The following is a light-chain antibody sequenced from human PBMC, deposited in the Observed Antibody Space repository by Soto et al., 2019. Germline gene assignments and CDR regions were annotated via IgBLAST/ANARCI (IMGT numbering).Light chain of an antibody. V-gene: IGKV3-11*01. Sequence: LTQSPAPLSLSPGERATLSCRASQSVSSYLAWYQQKPGQAPRLLIYDASNRATGIPARFSGTGSGTEFTLTISSPQPDDFATYYCQQYNAAFGQGTRLEIK. J-gene: IGKJ5*01. CDR1: QSVSSY. CDR2: DAS. CDR3: QQYNAA.